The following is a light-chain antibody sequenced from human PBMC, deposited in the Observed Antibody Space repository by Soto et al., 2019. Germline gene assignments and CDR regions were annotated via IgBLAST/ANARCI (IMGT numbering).Light chain of an antibody. CDR2: DAS. V-gene: IGKV3-11*01. CDR3: QQRSNWPLT. CDR1: QSVSSY. J-gene: IGKJ4*01. Sequence: PGERATLSCRASQSVSSYLAWYQQKPGQAPRLLIYDASNRATGIPARFSGSGSGTDFTLTISSLEPEDFAVYYCQQRSNWPLTFGVGTKVEIK.